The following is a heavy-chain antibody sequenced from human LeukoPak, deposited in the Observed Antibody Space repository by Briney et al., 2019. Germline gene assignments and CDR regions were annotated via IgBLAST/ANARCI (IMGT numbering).Heavy chain of an antibody. J-gene: IGHJ1*01. CDR3: AKGSSGLMRAVWFQH. V-gene: IGHV3-23*01. Sequence: GGSLRLSCAASGFTFSSYAMSWVRQAPGKGLEWVSAISGSGGSTYYADSVKGRFTISRDNSKNTLYLQMNSLRAEDTAVYYCAKGSSGLMRAVWFQHWGRAPWSPSPQ. CDR2: ISGSGGST. D-gene: IGHD3-22*01. CDR1: GFTFSSYA.